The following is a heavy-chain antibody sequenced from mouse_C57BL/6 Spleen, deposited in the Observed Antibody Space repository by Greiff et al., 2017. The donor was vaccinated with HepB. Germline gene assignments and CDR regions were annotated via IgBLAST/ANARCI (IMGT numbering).Heavy chain of an antibody. D-gene: IGHD2-2*01. V-gene: IGHV5-17*01. CDR1: GFTFSDYG. CDR3: ARGGYYDAMDY. CDR2: ISSGSSTI. Sequence: EVQVVESGGGLVKPGGSLKLSCAASGFTFSDYGMHWVRQAPEKGLEWVAYISSGSSTIYYADTVKGRFTISRDNAKNTLFLQMTSLRSEDTAMYYCARGGYYDAMDYWGQGTSVTVSS. J-gene: IGHJ4*01.